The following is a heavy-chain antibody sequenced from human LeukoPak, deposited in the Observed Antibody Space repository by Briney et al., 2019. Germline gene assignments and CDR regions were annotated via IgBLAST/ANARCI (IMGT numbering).Heavy chain of an antibody. CDR3: AKGKVRGALSYMDV. J-gene: IGHJ6*03. D-gene: IGHD3-10*01. CDR1: GFTFSSYG. Sequence: PGGSLRLSCAASGFTFSSYGMHWVRRAPGKGLEWVAVIWYDGSNKYYADSVKGRFTISRDNSKNTLYLQMNSLRAEDTAVYYCAKGKVRGALSYMDVWGKGTTVTVSS. V-gene: IGHV3-33*06. CDR2: IWYDGSNK.